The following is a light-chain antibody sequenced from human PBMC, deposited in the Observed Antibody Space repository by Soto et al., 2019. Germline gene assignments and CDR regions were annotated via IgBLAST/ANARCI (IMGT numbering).Light chain of an antibody. CDR1: SGSIASNY. V-gene: IGLV6-57*02. J-gene: IGLJ7*01. CDR3: QSYDSSKGNAV. Sequence: NFMLTQPHSVSESPGKTVTISCTGSSGSIASNYVQWYQQRPGSAPTTVIYEDNQRPSGVPDRFSGSIDSSSNSASLTISGLKTEDEADYYCQSYDSSKGNAVFGGGTKLTVL. CDR2: EDN.